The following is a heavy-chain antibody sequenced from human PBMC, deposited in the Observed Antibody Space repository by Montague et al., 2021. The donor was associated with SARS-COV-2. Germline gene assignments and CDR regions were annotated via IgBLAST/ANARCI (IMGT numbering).Heavy chain of an antibody. D-gene: IGHD3-10*01. J-gene: IGHJ6*03. Sequence: SETLSLTCAVHGGSFSTYSWNWIRQPPGKGPEWIGEIHHGGSTNYNPSLKSRVTISADTSKNQFSPKLTSVAAADTAVYYCARLGDGVVPSPILGVGPYYSYYYMDVWGKGTTVTVSS. CDR3: ARLGDGVVPSPILGVGPYYSYYYMDV. CDR1: GGSFSTYS. CDR2: IHHGGST. V-gene: IGHV4-34*01.